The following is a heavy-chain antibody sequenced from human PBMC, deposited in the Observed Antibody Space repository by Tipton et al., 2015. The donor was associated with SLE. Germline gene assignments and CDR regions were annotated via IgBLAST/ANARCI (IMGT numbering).Heavy chain of an antibody. D-gene: IGHD4-11*01. J-gene: IGHJ4*02. Sequence: SLRLSCAGSGYTFSTYWMHWVRQSPGKGLVWVSRINNAGDVTYYADAVKGRFTISRDNAKNTLYLQMNRLRTEDTAVYYCARDLSYSDYYFDHWGQGTLVTVSS. V-gene: IGHV3-74*01. CDR3: ARDLSYSDYYFDH. CDR2: INNAGDVT. CDR1: GYTFSTYW.